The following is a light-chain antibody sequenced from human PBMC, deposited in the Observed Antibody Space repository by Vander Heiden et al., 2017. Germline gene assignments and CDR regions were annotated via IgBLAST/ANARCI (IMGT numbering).Light chain of an antibody. CDR3: LIWHTSAWV. Sequence: QAVLTQPSSLSASPGASASLTCTLRSDINVGTYRIYWYQQKPGSPPQYLLRYNSDSDKQQGSGVPSRFSGSKDASANAEILLISGLQSEDEAGYYCLIWHTSAWVFGGGTKLTVL. V-gene: IGLV5-45*03. CDR1: SDINVGTYR. J-gene: IGLJ3*02. CDR2: YNSDSDK.